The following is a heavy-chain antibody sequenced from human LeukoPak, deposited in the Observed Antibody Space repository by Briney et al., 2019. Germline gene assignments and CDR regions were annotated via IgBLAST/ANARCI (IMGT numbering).Heavy chain of an antibody. J-gene: IGHJ3*02. Sequence: SETLSLTCTVSGGSISSYYWSWVRQPAGKGLEWIGRIYASGNTNYNPSLKGRVTMTVGTSKNQFSLNLSSVTAADTAVYYCARDPGYSSSGGAFDIWGQGTMVTVSS. D-gene: IGHD6-13*01. V-gene: IGHV4-4*07. CDR1: GGSISSYY. CDR3: ARDPGYSSSGGAFDI. CDR2: IYASGNT.